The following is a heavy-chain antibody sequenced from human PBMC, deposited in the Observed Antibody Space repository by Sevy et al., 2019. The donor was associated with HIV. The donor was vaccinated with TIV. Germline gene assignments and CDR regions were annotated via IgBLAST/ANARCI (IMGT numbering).Heavy chain of an antibody. J-gene: IGHJ4*02. CDR3: VRGTSGWYGVDF. CDR1: GFTLSGYW. V-gene: IGHV3-74*01. Sequence: GGSLRLSCAPSGFTLSGYWMHWVRRAPGKGLEWVSCRNSDGTVIEYADFVQGRFIMSRDNAKNTLCLQMNSLTVADTALYYCVRGTSGWYGVDFWGQGTLVTVSS. D-gene: IGHD6-19*01. CDR2: RNSDGTVI.